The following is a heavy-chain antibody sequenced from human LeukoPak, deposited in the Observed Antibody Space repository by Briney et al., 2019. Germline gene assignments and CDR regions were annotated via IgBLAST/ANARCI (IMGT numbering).Heavy chain of an antibody. CDR2: ISGSGGST. V-gene: IGHV3-23*01. CDR1: GFTFGSYG. J-gene: IGHJ6*02. Sequence: PGGSLRLSCAASGFTFGSYGMSWVRLAPGKGLEWVSTISGSGGSTYNADSVKGRFTISRDNSKNTLYLQMNSLRAEDTAVYYCAKGGSSSTIYYYYGMDVWGQGTTVTVSS. D-gene: IGHD6-13*01. CDR3: AKGGSSSTIYYYYGMDV.